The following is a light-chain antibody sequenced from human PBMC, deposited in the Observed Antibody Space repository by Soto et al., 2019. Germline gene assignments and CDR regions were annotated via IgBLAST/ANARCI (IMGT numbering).Light chain of an antibody. V-gene: IGLV2-14*01. CDR3: SSYTSSSTPHYV. CDR1: SSDVGGYNY. CDR2: DVS. J-gene: IGLJ1*01. Sequence: QSVLTQPASVSGSPGQSITISCTGTSSDVGGYNYVSWYQQHPGKAPKLMIYDVSNRPSGVSNRFSGSKSGNTASLTISGLQAADEAHYYCSSYTSSSTPHYVFGPGTKLTVL.